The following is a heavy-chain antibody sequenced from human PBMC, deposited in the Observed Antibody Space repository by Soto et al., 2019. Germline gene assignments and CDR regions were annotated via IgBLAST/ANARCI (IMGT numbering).Heavy chain of an antibody. V-gene: IGHV4-4*07. CDR2: IYSSGAT. Sequence: QVQLQESGPGLVKPSETLSLSCTVSGGPINTYYWNWIRQPAGKGLEWIGRIYSSGATNYNPSLKSRVTMSTDTSTNHFSLRLSSVTPADTAVYYCAREHKVVNDFEFWGQGILVTVSS. J-gene: IGHJ4*02. D-gene: IGHD2-15*01. CDR3: AREHKVVNDFEF. CDR1: GGPINTYY.